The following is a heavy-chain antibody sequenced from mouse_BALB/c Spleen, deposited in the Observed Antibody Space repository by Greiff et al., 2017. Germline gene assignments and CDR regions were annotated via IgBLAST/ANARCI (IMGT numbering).Heavy chain of an antibody. J-gene: IGHJ4*01. D-gene: IGHD1-2*01. Sequence: VQLQQSGAELVRPGSSVKISCKASGYAFSSYWMNWVKQRPGQGLEWIGQIYPGDGDTNYNGKFKGKATLTADKSSSTAYMQLSSLTSEDSAVYFCAREGPYGYEAMDYWGQGTSVTVSS. V-gene: IGHV1-80*01. CDR1: GYAFSSYW. CDR3: AREGPYGYEAMDY. CDR2: IYPGDGDT.